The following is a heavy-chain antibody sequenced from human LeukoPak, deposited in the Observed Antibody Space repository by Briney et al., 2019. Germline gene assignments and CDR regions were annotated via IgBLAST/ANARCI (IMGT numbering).Heavy chain of an antibody. CDR1: GYTFTGYY. Sequence: ASVTVSCKASGYTFTGYYMHWVRQAPGQGLEWMGWINPNSGDTNYAQKFQGRVTMTRDTSISTAYMELSRLRSGDTAVYYCARYYYDSSGYRLHWFDPWGQGTLVTVSS. V-gene: IGHV1-2*02. CDR3: ARYYYDSSGYRLHWFDP. D-gene: IGHD3-22*01. CDR2: INPNSGDT. J-gene: IGHJ5*02.